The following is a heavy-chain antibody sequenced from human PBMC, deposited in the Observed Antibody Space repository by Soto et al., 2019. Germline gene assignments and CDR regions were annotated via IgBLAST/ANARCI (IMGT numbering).Heavy chain of an antibody. Sequence: SETLSLTCTVSGDSISSSNYHWGWIRQPPGKGLEWIGSVYYSGSTYYNPSLKSRVTISIDASKNQFSLNLNSVTATDTAVYYCARGLISGSHYSGGWYYFDSWGQGTQVTVSS. CDR1: GDSISSSNYH. D-gene: IGHD1-26*01. CDR3: ARGLISGSHYSGGWYYFDS. J-gene: IGHJ4*02. CDR2: VYYSGST. V-gene: IGHV4-39*01.